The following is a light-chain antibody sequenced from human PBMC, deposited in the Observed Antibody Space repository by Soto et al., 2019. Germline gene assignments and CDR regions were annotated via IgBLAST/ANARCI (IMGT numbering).Light chain of an antibody. CDR3: QQRSNWPRT. V-gene: IGKV3-11*01. CDR1: QSLSSY. CDR2: DAS. Sequence: EIVLTQSPATLSLSPGERATLSCRASQSLSSYLAWYQQKPGQAPRLLIYDASNRATGIPARFSGSGSGTDFTLTISGLDPEDFAVYYCQQRSNWPRTFGPGTKVDIK. J-gene: IGKJ3*01.